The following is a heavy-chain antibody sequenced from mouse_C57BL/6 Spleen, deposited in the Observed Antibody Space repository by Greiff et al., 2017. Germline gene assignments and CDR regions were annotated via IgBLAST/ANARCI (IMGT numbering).Heavy chain of an antibody. CDR2: INPNNGGT. CDR1: GYTFTDYY. CDR3: ARAPDFDY. Sequence: VQLQQSGPELVKPGASVKISCKASGYTFTDYYMNWVKQSHGKSLEWIGDINPNNGGTSYNQKFKGKATLTVDKSSSTAYMELRSLTSEDSAVYYSARAPDFDYWGQVTTLTVSS. J-gene: IGHJ2*01. V-gene: IGHV1-26*01.